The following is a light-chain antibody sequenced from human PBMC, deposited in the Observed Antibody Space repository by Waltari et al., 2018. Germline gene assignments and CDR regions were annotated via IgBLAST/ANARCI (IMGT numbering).Light chain of an antibody. CDR2: DVT. CDR1: SSDVGAYNF. J-gene: IGLJ2*01. V-gene: IGLV2-14*03. CDR3: SSYTSSSTVV. Sequence: QSALTQPASVSGSPGQSITISCTRTSSDVGAYNFFSWYQQHPGKAPKLMIYDVTNRPSGVSNRFSGSKSGNTASLTLSGLQAEDEADYYCSSYTSSSTVVFGGGTKLTVL.